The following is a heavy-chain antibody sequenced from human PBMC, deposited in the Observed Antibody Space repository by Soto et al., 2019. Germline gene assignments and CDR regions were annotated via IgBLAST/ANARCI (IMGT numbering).Heavy chain of an antibody. CDR1: GGSISSSSYY. D-gene: IGHD1-26*01. CDR3: ARLYVGATHVTC. Sequence: QLQLQESGPGLVKPSETLSLTCTVSGGSISSSSYYWGWIRQPPGKGLEWIGSIYYSGSTYYNPSLKSRVTISVDTSKNQFSLKLSSVTAADTAVYYCARLYVGATHVTCWGQGTMVTVSP. V-gene: IGHV4-39*01. CDR2: IYYSGST. J-gene: IGHJ3*01.